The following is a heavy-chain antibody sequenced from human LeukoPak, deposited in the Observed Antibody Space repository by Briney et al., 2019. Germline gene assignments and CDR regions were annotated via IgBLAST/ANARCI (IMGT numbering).Heavy chain of an antibody. CDR2: IKSDGST. CDR3: ARGYGISH. Sequence: GGSLRLSCAASGFTISSYWMNWVRQAPGKGLVWVSRIKSDGSTSYADSVKGRFTISRDNANSTLYLQMNSLRAEDTAIYYCARGYGISHRGQGTLVTVSS. J-gene: IGHJ4*02. D-gene: IGHD3-9*01. CDR1: GFTISSYW. V-gene: IGHV3-74*01.